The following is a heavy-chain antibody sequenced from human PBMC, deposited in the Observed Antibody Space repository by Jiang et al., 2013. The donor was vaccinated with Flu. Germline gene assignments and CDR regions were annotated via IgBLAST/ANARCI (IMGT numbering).Heavy chain of an antibody. V-gene: IGHV2-5*02. CDR3: AHMLAAAGTIYFDY. Sequence: TLTLTCTVLWVSLSTSGVGVGWIRQPPGKALEWLALIYWDDDKRYSPSLKSRLTITKDTSKNQVVLTMTNMDPVDTATYYCAHMLAAAGTIYFDYWGQGTLVTVSS. CDR2: IYWDDDK. CDR1: VSLSTSGVG. J-gene: IGHJ4*02. D-gene: IGHD6-13*01.